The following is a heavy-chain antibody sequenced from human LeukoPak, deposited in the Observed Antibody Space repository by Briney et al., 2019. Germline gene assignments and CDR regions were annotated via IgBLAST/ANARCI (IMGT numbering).Heavy chain of an antibody. CDR3: ATSSDYYGNFDY. Sequence: ASVKVSCKVSGYTFTDYYMHWVQQAPGKGLEWMGLVDPEDGETIYAEKLQGRVTITADTSTDTAYMELSSLRSEGTAVYYCATSSDYYGNFDYWGQGTLVTVSS. CDR2: VDPEDGET. CDR1: GYTFTDYY. J-gene: IGHJ4*02. D-gene: IGHD3-10*01. V-gene: IGHV1-69-2*01.